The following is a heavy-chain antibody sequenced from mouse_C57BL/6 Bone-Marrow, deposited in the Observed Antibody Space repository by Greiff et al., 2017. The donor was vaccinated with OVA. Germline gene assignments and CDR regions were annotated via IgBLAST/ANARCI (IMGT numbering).Heavy chain of an antibody. CDR1: GYTFTSYW. CDR3: ARAAQRDYFDY. V-gene: IGHV1-53*01. D-gene: IGHD3-2*02. Sequence: QVQLQQPGTELVKPGASVKLSCKASGYTFTSYWLHWVKQRPGQGLEWIGNINPSNGGTNYNEKFKSKATLTVDKSSSTAYMQLSSLTSEDSAVYDWARAAQRDYFDYWGQGTTVTVSA. CDR2: INPSNGGT. J-gene: IGHJ2*01.